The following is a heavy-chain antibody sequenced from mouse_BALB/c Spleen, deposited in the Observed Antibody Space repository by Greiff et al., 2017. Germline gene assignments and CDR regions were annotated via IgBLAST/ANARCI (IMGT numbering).Heavy chain of an antibody. Sequence: EVKLLESGPGLVKPSQSLSLTCTVTGYSITSDYAWNWIRQFPGNKLEWMGYISYSGSTSYNPSLKSRISITRDTSKNQFFLQLNSVTTEDTATYYCARWWLLPYFYTMDYWGQGTSVTVSS. D-gene: IGHD2-3*01. CDR2: ISYSGST. CDR1: GYSITSDYA. V-gene: IGHV3-2*02. J-gene: IGHJ4*01. CDR3: ARWWLLPYFYTMDY.